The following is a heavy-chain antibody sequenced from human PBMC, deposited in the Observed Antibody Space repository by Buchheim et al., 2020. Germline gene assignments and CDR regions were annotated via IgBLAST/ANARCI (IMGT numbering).Heavy chain of an antibody. CDR2: ISYDGSNK. Sequence: VQPVESGGGLVQPGGSLRLSCAASGFTFSSYAMHWVRQAPGKGLEWVAVISYDGSNKYYADSVKGRFTISRDNSKNTLYLQMNSLRAEDTAVYYCAREGYDFWSGYTPGYYYGMDVWGQGTT. D-gene: IGHD3-3*01. CDR3: AREGYDFWSGYTPGYYYGMDV. J-gene: IGHJ6*02. CDR1: GFTFSSYA. V-gene: IGHV3-30*04.